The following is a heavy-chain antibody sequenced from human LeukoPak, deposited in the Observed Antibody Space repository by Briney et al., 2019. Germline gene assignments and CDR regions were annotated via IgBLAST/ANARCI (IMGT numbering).Heavy chain of an antibody. CDR3: ARGVRGYSYVGY. Sequence: GGSLRLSCAASGFTVSSNYMSWVRQAPGKGLEWVSVIYSGGSTYYADSVKGRFTISRDNSKNTLYLQMNSLRAEDTAVYYCARGVRGYSYVGYWGQGTLVTVSS. CDR2: IYSGGST. D-gene: IGHD5-18*01. J-gene: IGHJ4*02. V-gene: IGHV3-53*01. CDR1: GFTVSSNY.